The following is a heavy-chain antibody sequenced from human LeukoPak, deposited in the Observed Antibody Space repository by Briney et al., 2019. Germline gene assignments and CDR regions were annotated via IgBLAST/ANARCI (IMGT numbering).Heavy chain of an antibody. CDR1: GGSFSGYY. V-gene: IGHV4-34*01. J-gene: IGHJ5*02. CDR3: ARGRGPGLSTVTKFRWFDP. D-gene: IGHD4-11*01. CDR2: INRSGST. Sequence: SETLALICAVYGGSFSGYYWSWLRQPPGKGLEWIGEINRSGSTNYNPSLKSRVTISVDTSKNQFSLKLSSVTAADTAVYYCARGRGPGLSTVTKFRWFDPWGQGTLVTVSS.